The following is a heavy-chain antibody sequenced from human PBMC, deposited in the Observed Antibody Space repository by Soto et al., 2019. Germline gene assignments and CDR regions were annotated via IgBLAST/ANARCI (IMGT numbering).Heavy chain of an antibody. D-gene: IGHD2-21*01. V-gene: IGHV1-18*04. CDR2: ISAYNGNT. CDR3: ARDGPTIVAKDAFDI. CDR1: GYTFTSYG. Sequence: ASVKVSCKASGYTFTSYGISWVRQAPGQGLEWMGWISAYNGNTNYAQRLQGRVTMTTDTSTTTVYMDLRSLRSDDTAMYYCARDGPTIVAKDAFDIWGQGTMVTVSS. J-gene: IGHJ3*02.